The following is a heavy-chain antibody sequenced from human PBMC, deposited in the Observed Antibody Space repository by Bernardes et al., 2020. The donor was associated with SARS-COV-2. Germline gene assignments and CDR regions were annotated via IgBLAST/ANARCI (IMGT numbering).Heavy chain of an antibody. CDR1: GGSISSYY. CDR2: IYSGGST. Sequence: TLSLTCTVSGGSISSYYWSWIRQPAGKGLEWIGRIYSGGSTNYNPSLKSRVTMSVDMSKNQFSLKLRSVTAADTAVYYCAKDPKGDFSSNFWGQGTLVTVSS. J-gene: IGHJ4*02. CDR3: AKDPKGDFSSNF. V-gene: IGHV4-4*07.